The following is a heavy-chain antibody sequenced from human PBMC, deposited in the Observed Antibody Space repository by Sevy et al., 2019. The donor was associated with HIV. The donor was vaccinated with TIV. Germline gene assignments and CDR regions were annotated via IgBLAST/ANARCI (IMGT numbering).Heavy chain of an antibody. D-gene: IGHD4-4*01. V-gene: IGHV3-23*01. Sequence: GGSLRLSCAASGFTFSSYDMSWVRQAPGKGLQWVSSISGSGGSTNYADSVKGRFTISRDNSKNTLYLQMNSLRAEDTAVYYCARVLHFDAFDIWGQGTMVTVS. J-gene: IGHJ3*02. CDR3: ARVLHFDAFDI. CDR2: ISGSGGST. CDR1: GFTFSSYD.